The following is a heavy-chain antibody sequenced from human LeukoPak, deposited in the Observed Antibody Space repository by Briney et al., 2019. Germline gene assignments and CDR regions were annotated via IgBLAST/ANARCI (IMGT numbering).Heavy chain of an antibody. D-gene: IGHD2-21*01. CDR2: IYYSGST. J-gene: IGHJ4*02. Sequence: SQTLSLTCTVSGGSISSGDYYWSWIRQPPGKGLEWIGYIYYSGSTYYKPSLKSRVTISVDTSKSQFSLKLSSVTAADTAVYYCARVPHSLMEVSFDYWGQGTLVTVSS. V-gene: IGHV4-30-4*01. CDR3: ARVPHSLMEVSFDY. CDR1: GGSISSGDYY.